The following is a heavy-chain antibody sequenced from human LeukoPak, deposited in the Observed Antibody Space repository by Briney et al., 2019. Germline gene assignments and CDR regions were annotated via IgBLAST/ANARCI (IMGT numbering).Heavy chain of an antibody. CDR2: INPNSGGT. Sequence: ASVKVSCKASGYTFTGYYMHWVRQAPGQGLEWMGWINPNSGGTNYAQKFQGRVTTTRDTSISSAYMELSRLRSDDTAVYYCARDYYGSGSYYEIDPWGQGTLVTVSS. J-gene: IGHJ5*02. V-gene: IGHV1-2*02. CDR3: ARDYYGSGSYYEIDP. D-gene: IGHD3-10*01. CDR1: GYTFTGYY.